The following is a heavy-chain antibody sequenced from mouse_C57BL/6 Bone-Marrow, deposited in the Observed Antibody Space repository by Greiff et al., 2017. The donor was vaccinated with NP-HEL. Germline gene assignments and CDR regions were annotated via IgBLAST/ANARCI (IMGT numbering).Heavy chain of an antibody. CDR2: ISSGSSTI. D-gene: IGHD1-1*01. V-gene: IGHV5-17*01. J-gene: IGHJ2*01. CDR3: ARSTTVDFDY. CDR1: GFTFSDYG. Sequence: EVKVVESGGGLVKPGGSLKLSCAASGFTFSDYGMHWVRQAPEKGLEWVAYISSGSSTIYYADTVKGRFTISRDNAKNTLFLQMTSLRSEDTAMYYCARSTTVDFDYWGQGTTLTVSS.